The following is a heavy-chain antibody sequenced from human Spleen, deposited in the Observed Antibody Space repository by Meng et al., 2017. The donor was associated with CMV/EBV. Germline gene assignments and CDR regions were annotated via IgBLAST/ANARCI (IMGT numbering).Heavy chain of an antibody. V-gene: IGHV3-23*03. CDR2: IYSAGSGT. J-gene: IGHJ4*02. Sequence: GESLKISCAASGFTFSSYAMSWVRQAPGKGLEWVSFIYSAGSGTYYADSVKGRFTISRDNSKNTLYLQMNSLRAEDTAVYYCAKPRVTNSGLYFDYWGQGTLVTVSS. D-gene: IGHD3-10*01. CDR1: GFTFSSYA. CDR3: AKPRVTNSGLYFDY.